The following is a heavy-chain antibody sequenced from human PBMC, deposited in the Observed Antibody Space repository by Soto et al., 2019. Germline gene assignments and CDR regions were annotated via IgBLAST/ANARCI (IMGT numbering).Heavy chain of an antibody. J-gene: IGHJ4*02. CDR2: ISYSGIT. D-gene: IGHD2-15*01. CDR1: GVSLSSSNYY. Sequence: SETLSLTCTVSGVSLSSSNYYWGWLRQPPGKGLEWIGSISYSGITYYTPSLKSRVTIAVDTSKNQFSLKLSSVTAADTAVYYCARGGLIKDIVVVVAASTRPFDYWGQGTLVTVSS. V-gene: IGHV4-39*01. CDR3: ARGGLIKDIVVVVAASTRPFDY.